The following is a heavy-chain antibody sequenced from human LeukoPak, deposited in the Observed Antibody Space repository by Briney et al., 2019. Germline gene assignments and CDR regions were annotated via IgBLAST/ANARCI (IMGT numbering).Heavy chain of an antibody. CDR1: GFTFSNYA. D-gene: IGHD3-10*01. Sequence: GGSLRLSCLASGFTFSNYAMSWVRQAPGKGLEWVSGITISGRTAYYADSVKGRFTISRDNFKNTLYLQMNSLRAEDTAVYYCARDYGSGYYYGMDVWVQGTTVTVSS. V-gene: IGHV3-23*01. CDR2: ITISGRTA. CDR3: ARDYGSGYYYGMDV. J-gene: IGHJ6*02.